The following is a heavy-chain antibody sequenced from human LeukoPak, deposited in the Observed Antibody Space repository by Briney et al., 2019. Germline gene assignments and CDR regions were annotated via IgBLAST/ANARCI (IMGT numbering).Heavy chain of an antibody. D-gene: IGHD3-10*01. CDR2: CYYTGTI. J-gene: IGHJ2*01. CDR1: GGSMSSTDHF. CDR3: ARQGVVPNKAGWYFDL. Sequence: SETLSLTCIVSGGSMSSTDHFWGWIRQPPGKGLEWIGSCYYTGTIFYSPSLESRGTISIDTSKNQFSLKIRSVTAADTAVYYCARQGVVPNKAGWYFDLWGRGALVTVSS. V-gene: IGHV4-39*01.